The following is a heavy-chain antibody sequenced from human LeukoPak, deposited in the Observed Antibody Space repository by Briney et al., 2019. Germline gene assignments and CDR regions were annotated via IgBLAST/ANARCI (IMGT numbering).Heavy chain of an antibody. CDR2: ITSSSSYI. D-gene: IGHD1-26*01. CDR1: GFTFTSYN. J-gene: IGHJ6*03. V-gene: IGHV3-21*06. CDR3: ARDPYSGNYGAYYYYYMDV. Sequence: PGGSLRLSCAASGFTFTSYNMNWVRQAPGKGLEWVSSITSSSSYIYYADSVKGRFTISRDNAKNSLYLQMDRLRVEDTAVYYCARDPYSGNYGAYYYYYMDVWGKGTSVTISS.